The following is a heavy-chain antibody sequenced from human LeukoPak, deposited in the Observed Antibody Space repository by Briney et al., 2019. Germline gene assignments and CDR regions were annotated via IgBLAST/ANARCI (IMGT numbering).Heavy chain of an antibody. Sequence: ASVKVSCKASGGTFSSYAISWVRQAPGQGLEWMGGIIPIFGTANYAQKFQGRVTITADESTSTAYMELSSLRSEDTAVYYCVRDSGPRGYSYGYFDYWGQGTLVTVSS. CDR2: IIPIFGTA. V-gene: IGHV1-69*13. CDR3: VRDSGPRGYSYGYFDY. CDR1: GGTFSSYA. J-gene: IGHJ4*02. D-gene: IGHD5-18*01.